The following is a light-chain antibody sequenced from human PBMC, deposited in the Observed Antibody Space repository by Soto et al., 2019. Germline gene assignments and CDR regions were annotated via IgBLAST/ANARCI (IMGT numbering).Light chain of an antibody. J-gene: IGKJ3*01. CDR1: QSVGSY. CDR2: NAS. Sequence: EIVLTQSPATLSLSPGERATLSCRASQSVGSYLAWYRQKTGQAPRLLIYNASNRATGIPARFSGSGSGTDFTLTISRVEPDDFAVYYCQQYGSSQFTFGPGTKVNIK. CDR3: QQYGSSQFT. V-gene: IGKV3-11*01.